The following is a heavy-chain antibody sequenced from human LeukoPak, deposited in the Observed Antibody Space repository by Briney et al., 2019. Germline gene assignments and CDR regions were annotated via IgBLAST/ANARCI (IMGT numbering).Heavy chain of an antibody. Sequence: SETLSLTCTVSGGSISSYYWSWIRQPPGKGLEWIGYIYYSGSTNYNRSLKSRVTISGDTSKNQFSLKLSSVTAADTAVYYCAGQWELLSYFQHWGQGTLVTVSS. J-gene: IGHJ1*01. D-gene: IGHD1-26*01. CDR3: AGQWELLSYFQH. V-gene: IGHV4-59*01. CDR2: IYYSGST. CDR1: GGSISSYY.